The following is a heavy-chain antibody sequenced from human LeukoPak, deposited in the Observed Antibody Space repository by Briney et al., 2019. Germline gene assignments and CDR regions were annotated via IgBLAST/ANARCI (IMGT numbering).Heavy chain of an antibody. Sequence: PGRSLRLSCTASGFTFGDYAMSWFRQAPGKGLEWVAFIRYDGSNKYYADSVKGRFTVSRDNSKNTLYLQMKSLRAEDTAVYYCAKGGGYEAQYYYYYLDVWGKGTTVTISS. CDR3: AKGGGYEAQYYYYYLDV. D-gene: IGHD5-12*01. CDR1: GFTFGDYA. V-gene: IGHV3-30*02. J-gene: IGHJ6*03. CDR2: IRYDGSNK.